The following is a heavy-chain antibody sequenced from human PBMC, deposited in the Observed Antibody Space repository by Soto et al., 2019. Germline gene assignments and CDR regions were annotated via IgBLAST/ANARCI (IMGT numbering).Heavy chain of an antibody. CDR3: AKDRGRGIVVVPAAMYYYYGMDV. CDR2: ISTNGGSR. D-gene: IGHD2-2*01. J-gene: IGHJ6*02. Sequence: GGSLRLSCSASGFTFSNYGLHWVRQTPGKGLEYVSAISTNGGSRYYADSVKGRFTISRDNSKNTLYLQMNSLRAEDTAVYYCAKDRGRGIVVVPAAMYYYYGMDVWGQGTTVTVSS. V-gene: IGHV3-64*04. CDR1: GFTFSNYG.